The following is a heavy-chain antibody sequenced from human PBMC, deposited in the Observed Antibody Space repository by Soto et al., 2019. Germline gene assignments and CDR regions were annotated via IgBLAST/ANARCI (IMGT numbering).Heavy chain of an antibody. D-gene: IGHD3-22*01. Sequence: PGGSLRLSCAVSGFTLSDHYIDWVRQAPGKGLEWVGRSRDKPQGYSTAYAASVKGRFTTSRDESKNSAYLQMNSLKTEDTAVYYCVRATYFSDSSGYTRCLDYWGQGTLVTVS. J-gene: IGHJ4*02. CDR1: GFTLSDHY. CDR2: SRDKPQGYST. V-gene: IGHV3-72*01. CDR3: VRATYFSDSSGYTRCLDY.